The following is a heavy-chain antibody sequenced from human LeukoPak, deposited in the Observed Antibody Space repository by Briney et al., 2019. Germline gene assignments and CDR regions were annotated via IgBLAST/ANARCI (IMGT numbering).Heavy chain of an antibody. D-gene: IGHD6-19*01. J-gene: IGHJ4*02. CDR1: GFTFSSYA. CDR3: AKRTSSGWYYFDY. V-gene: IGHV3-23*01. Sequence: GGSLRLSCAASGFTFSSYAMSWVRQAPGKGLXXXSSIGNSGDNTYYADSVKGRFTISRDNSKNTMYLQMNSLRAEDTAVYYCAKRTSSGWYYFDYWGQGTLVTVSS. CDR2: IGNSGDNT.